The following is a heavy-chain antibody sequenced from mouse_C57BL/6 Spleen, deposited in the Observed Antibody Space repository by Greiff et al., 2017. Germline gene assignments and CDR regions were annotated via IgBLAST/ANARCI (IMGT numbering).Heavy chain of an antibody. CDR3: TTGVTTA. CDR2: IDPENGDT. J-gene: IGHJ3*01. V-gene: IGHV14-4*01. CDR1: GFNIKDDY. D-gene: IGHD1-2*01. Sequence: EVQLQQSGAELVRPGASVKLSCTASGFNIKDDYMHWVKQRPEQGLEWIGWIDPENGDTEYASKFQGKATITADTSSNTAYLQLSSLTSEDTAVYYCTTGVTTAWGQGTLVTVSA.